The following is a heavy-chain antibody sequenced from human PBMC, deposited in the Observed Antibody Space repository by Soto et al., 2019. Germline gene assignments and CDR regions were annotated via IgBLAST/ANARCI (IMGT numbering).Heavy chain of an antibody. Sequence: EVQLVESGGGLVQPGGSLRLSCVASGFTFSRYWMHWVRQAPGKGLVWVSSISNDGSSIYADPVKGRFTTSRDNAKNTLYLQMNSLRAEDTAVYYCARLPNKSPQNWGQGTLVIVSP. V-gene: IGHV3-74*01. CDR2: ISNDGSS. J-gene: IGHJ1*01. CDR1: GFTFSRYW. CDR3: ARLPNKSPQN.